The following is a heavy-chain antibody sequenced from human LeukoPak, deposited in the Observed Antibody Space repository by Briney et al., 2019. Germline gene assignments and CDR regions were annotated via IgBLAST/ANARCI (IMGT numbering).Heavy chain of an antibody. CDR3: ARDRPDYGSGSPTIGFDY. Sequence: ASVKVSCKASGYTFTSYYMHWVRQAPGQGLEWMGIINPSGGSTSYAQKFQGRVTMTRDTSTSTVYMELSGLRSEDTAVYYCARDRPDYGSGSPTIGFDYWDQGTLVTVSS. V-gene: IGHV1-46*01. D-gene: IGHD3-10*01. CDR2: INPSGGST. J-gene: IGHJ4*02. CDR1: GYTFTSYY.